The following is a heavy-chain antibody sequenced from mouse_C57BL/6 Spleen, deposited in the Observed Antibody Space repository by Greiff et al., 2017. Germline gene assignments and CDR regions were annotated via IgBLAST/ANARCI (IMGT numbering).Heavy chain of an antibody. CDR3: ARSGIYYYGSSYAMDY. J-gene: IGHJ4*01. Sequence: QVQLQQPGAELVRPGSSVKLSCKASGYTFTSYWMHWVKQRPIQGLEWIGNIDPSDSETHYNQKFKDKATLTVDKSSRTAYMQLSSLTSEDSAVYYCARSGIYYYGSSYAMDYWGQGTSGTVSS. CDR2: IDPSDSET. CDR1: GYTFTSYW. D-gene: IGHD1-1*01. V-gene: IGHV1-52*01.